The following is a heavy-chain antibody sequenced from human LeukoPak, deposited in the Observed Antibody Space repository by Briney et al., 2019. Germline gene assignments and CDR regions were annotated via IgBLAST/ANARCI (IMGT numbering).Heavy chain of an antibody. CDR3: ARGAVAGTGYYYMVV. CDR1: GGSFSGYY. CDR2: INHSGST. J-gene: IGHJ6*03. Sequence: SSETLSLTCAVYGGSFSGYYWSWIRQPPGKGLEWIGEINHSGSTNYNPSLKSRVTISVDTSKNQFSLKLSSVTAADTAVYYCARGAVAGTGYYYMVVWGKGTTVTVSS. D-gene: IGHD6-19*01. V-gene: IGHV4-34*01.